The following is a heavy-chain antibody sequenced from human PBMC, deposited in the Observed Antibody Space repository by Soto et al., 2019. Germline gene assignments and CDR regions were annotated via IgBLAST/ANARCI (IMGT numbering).Heavy chain of an antibody. D-gene: IGHD1-7*01. J-gene: IGHJ6*02. CDR2: INHSGST. CDR1: GGSFSGYY. CDR3: ARAGLELVDV. V-gene: IGHV4-34*01. Sequence: SGTLSLTGAVYGGSFSGYYWSWIRQPPGKGLEWIGEINHSGSTNYNPSLKSRVTISVDTSKNQFSLKLSSVTAADTAVYYCARAGLELVDVWGQGTTVTVSS.